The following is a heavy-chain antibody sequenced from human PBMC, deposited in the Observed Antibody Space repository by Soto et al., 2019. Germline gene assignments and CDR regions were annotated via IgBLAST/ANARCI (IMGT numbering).Heavy chain of an antibody. D-gene: IGHD3-22*01. CDR1: GFTFSSYW. Sequence: VGPLRLSCAASGFTFSSYWMHWVRQAPGKGLVWVSRINSDGSSTSYADSVKGRFTISRDNAKNTLYLQMNSLRAEDTAVYYCARVKDSSGYYFDRSDAFDIWGQGTMVTVSS. V-gene: IGHV3-74*01. CDR2: INSDGSST. CDR3: ARVKDSSGYYFDRSDAFDI. J-gene: IGHJ3*02.